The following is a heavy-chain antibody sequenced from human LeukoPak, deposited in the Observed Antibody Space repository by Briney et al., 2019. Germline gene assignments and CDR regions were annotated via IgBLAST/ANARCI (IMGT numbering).Heavy chain of an antibody. Sequence: SETLSLTCTVSGGSISSYYWSWIRQPAGKGLEWIGRIYTSGSTNYNPSLKSRVTMSVDTSKNQFSLKLSSVTAADTAVYYCAREVGSTSCHFHSCWFDPWGQGTLVTVSS. D-gene: IGHD2-2*01. CDR3: AREVGSTSCHFHSCWFDP. CDR1: GGSISSYY. V-gene: IGHV4-4*07. J-gene: IGHJ5*02. CDR2: IYTSGST.